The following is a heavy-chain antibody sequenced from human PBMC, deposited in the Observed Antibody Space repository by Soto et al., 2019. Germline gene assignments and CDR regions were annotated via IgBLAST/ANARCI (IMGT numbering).Heavy chain of an antibody. D-gene: IGHD2-15*01. Sequence: ASVKVPCKNSGYTFSAYYVHWARLAPGRGFQWLGWINPSNEITAFSQFFQGRVTMTRDTSTNTVHMELNSLTSDDTAVYYCMRGGWGDSPIDYWGQGAQVTVSS. CDR2: INPSNEIT. CDR1: GYTFSAYY. V-gene: IGHV1-2*02. J-gene: IGHJ4*02. CDR3: MRGGWGDSPIDY.